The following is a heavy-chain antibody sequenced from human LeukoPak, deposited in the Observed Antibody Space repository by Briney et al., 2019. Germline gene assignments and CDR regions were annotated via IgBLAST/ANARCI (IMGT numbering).Heavy chain of an antibody. Sequence: ASVKVSCKAAGYSFTTFHINWARQAPGQGPEWMGWVNPDTGNTGFAQKFQGRVTITRNTSISTAYMELSSLRSEDTAVYYCARAAGNSAYAFDIWGQGTMVTVSS. J-gene: IGHJ3*02. V-gene: IGHV1-8*03. CDR3: ARAAGNSAYAFDI. D-gene: IGHD4-23*01. CDR1: GYSFTTFH. CDR2: VNPDTGNT.